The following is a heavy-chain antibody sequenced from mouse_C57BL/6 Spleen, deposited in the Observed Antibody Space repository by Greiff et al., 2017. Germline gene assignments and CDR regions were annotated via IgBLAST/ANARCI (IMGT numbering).Heavy chain of an antibody. CDR3: TTSYYGSSIDY. J-gene: IGHJ2*01. Sequence: EVKLLESGAELVRPGASVKLSCTASGFNIKDDYMHWVKQRPEQGLEWIGWIDPENGDTAYASKFQGKATITADTSSNTAYLQLSSLTSEDTAVYYCTTSYYGSSIDYWGQGTTLTVSS. D-gene: IGHD1-1*01. V-gene: IGHV14-4*01. CDR2: IDPENGDT. CDR1: GFNIKDDY.